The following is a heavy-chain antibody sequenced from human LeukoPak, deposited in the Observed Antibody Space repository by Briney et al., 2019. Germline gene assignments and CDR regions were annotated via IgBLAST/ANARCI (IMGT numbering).Heavy chain of an antibody. CDR3: TRGLNGNWFDP. D-gene: IGHD2-8*01. J-gene: IGHJ5*02. V-gene: IGHV4-39*07. CDR2: MFFSGST. Sequence: SETLSLTCTVSGGPFSSGSYSWDWIRQPPGKGLEWIGTMFFSGSTYYNPSLESRVTISLDTSKSQFSLRLSSVTAADTAIYYCTRGLNGNWFDPWGQGSLVTISS. CDR1: GGPFSSGSYS.